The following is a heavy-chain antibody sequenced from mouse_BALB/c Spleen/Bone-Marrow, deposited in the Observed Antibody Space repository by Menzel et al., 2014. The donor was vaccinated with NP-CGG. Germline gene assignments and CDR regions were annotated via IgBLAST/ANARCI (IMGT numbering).Heavy chain of an antibody. CDR3: AREIPYYPMDF. V-gene: IGHV14-3*02. CDR2: IDPANGNT. Sequence: VQLQQSGAELVKPGASVKLSCTASGFNIKDTYMHWVKQRPEQGLEWIGRIDPANGNTKFAPKFQGKATITADTSSNTAYLHLSSLTSEDTAVYYCAREIPYYPMDFWGQGTSVTVSS. D-gene: IGHD5-1-1*01. CDR1: GFNIKDTY. J-gene: IGHJ4*01.